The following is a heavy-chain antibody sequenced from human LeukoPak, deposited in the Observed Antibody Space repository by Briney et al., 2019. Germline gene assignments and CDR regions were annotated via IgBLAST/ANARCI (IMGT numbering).Heavy chain of an antibody. CDR3: ARDGENYGDYRPDYYYYYYMDV. D-gene: IGHD4-17*01. V-gene: IGHV1-2*02. CDR1: GYTFTDYY. J-gene: IGHJ6*03. Sequence: GASVKVSCKSSGYTFTDYYIHWVRQAPGQGLEWMGWINPNSGGTNYAQKFQGRVTMTRDTSISTAYMELSRLRSDDTAVYYCARDGENYGDYRPDYYYYYYMDVWGKGTTVTVSS. CDR2: INPNSGGT.